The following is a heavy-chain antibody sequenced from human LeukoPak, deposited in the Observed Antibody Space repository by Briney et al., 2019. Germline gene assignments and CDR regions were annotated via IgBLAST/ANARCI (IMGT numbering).Heavy chain of an antibody. CDR3: ARASRWVAFDN. V-gene: IGHV3-66*01. CDR2: IYNGDTT. Sequence: GESLRLSCVASRFTVSNNHMNWVRQAPGKGLEWVSVIYNGDTTYHADSVQGRFTISKDNSKNTLYLQMNSLRPEDTAVYFCARASRWVAFDNWGQGTLVTVSS. J-gene: IGHJ4*02. CDR1: RFTVSNNH. D-gene: IGHD2-15*01.